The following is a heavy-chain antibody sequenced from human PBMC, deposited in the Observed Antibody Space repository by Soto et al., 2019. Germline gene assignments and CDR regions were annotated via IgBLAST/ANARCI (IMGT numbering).Heavy chain of an antibody. CDR2: VSYDGSNR. J-gene: IGHJ6*02. CDR3: ARRDTPLVTSYYYYPMDV. Sequence: GGSLRLSCAASGFTFNYYSLHWVRQAPGKGLEWVAVVSYDGSNRDYADSVKGRFTISRDNAQGMLFLQMDSLRPEDTGVYYCARRDTPLVTSYYYYPMDVWGQGTTVTVS. V-gene: IGHV3-30*04. CDR1: GFTFNYYS. D-gene: IGHD5-18*01.